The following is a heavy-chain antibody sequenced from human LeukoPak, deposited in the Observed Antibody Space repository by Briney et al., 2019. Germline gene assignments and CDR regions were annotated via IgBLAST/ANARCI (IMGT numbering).Heavy chain of an antibody. CDR3: ARQPYYYDSSGCLFDY. J-gene: IGHJ4*02. V-gene: IGHV4-39*01. CDR2: IYYSGST. D-gene: IGHD3-22*01. CDR1: GGSISSSSYY. Sequence: SETLSLTCAVSGGSISSSSYYWGWIRQPPGKGLEWIGSIYYSGSTYYNPSLKSRVTISVDTSKNQFSLKLSSVTAADTAVYYCARQPYYYDSSGCLFDYWGQGTLVTVSS.